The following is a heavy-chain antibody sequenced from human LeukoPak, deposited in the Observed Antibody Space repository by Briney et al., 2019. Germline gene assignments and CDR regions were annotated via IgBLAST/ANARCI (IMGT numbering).Heavy chain of an antibody. J-gene: IGHJ4*02. CDR1: GYTFTTYD. CDR3: AKDISGSPQIDY. D-gene: IGHD1-26*01. Sequence: ASVKVSCKVSGYTFTTYDIHWVRQAPGQGLEWMGGIIPIFGTANYAQKFQGRVTITADESTSTAYMELSSLRAEDTAVYCCAKDISGSPQIDYWGQGTLVTVSS. CDR2: IIPIFGTA. V-gene: IGHV1-69*13.